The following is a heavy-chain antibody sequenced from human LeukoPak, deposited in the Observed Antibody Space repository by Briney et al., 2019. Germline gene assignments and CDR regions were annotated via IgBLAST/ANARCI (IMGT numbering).Heavy chain of an antibody. Sequence: AGGSLRLSCAASGFTFSSYAMSWVRQAPGKGLEWVAGISDSGGRTNYADSVKGRFTISRDNPKNTLYLHMNSLRAEDTAVYFCAKRGVVIRVILVGFHKEAYYFDSWGRGALVTVSS. CDR3: AKRGVVIRVILVGFHKEAYYFDS. CDR1: GFTFSSYA. D-gene: IGHD3-22*01. CDR2: ISDSGGRT. J-gene: IGHJ4*02. V-gene: IGHV3-23*01.